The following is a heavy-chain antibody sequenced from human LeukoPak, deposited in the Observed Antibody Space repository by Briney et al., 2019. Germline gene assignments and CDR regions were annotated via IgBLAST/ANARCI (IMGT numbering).Heavy chain of an antibody. J-gene: IGHJ5*02. CDR1: GFPFSASA. V-gene: IGHV3-23*01. D-gene: IGHD4-17*01. CDR3: ATVKYDYGDPVGWFDP. Sequence: GGSLRLSCAASGFPFSASAMTWVRQALGKGLEWVSHILSTGTTYYADSMRGRFTISRDNSKNTLYLLMTSLRADDTAVYYCATVKYDYGDPVGWFDPWGQGTLVTVSS. CDR2: ILSTGTT.